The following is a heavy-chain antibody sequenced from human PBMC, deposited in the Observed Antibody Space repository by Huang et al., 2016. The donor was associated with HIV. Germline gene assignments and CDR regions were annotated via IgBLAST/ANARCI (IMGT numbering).Heavy chain of an antibody. Sequence: QLLLQESGPGLVKPSEALALTCAVSGGSIRSSDYHWGWIRQPPGKGLGWIGSIYYKGRTHYSPSLKSRVNIDVDTAKNLFFLSLTSMTAADTAVYYGARHREGPVAYYSGWGSHLNYMDVWGRGRTVVVSS. J-gene: IGHJ6*03. CDR3: ARHREGPVAYYSGWGSHLNYMDV. CDR2: IYYKGRT. CDR1: GGSIRSSDYH. V-gene: IGHV4-39*01. D-gene: IGHD3-10*01.